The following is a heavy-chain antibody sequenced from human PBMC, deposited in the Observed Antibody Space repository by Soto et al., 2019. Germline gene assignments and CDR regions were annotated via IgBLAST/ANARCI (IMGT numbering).Heavy chain of an antibody. CDR2: FDPEDGET. V-gene: IGHV1-24*01. Sequence: ASVKVSCKVSGYTLTELSMHWVRQAPGKGLEWMGGFDPEDGETIYAQKFQGRVTMTEDTSTDTDYMELSSLRSEDTGVYYCATLSNDSWSGPNNWFHPRGPGTLVTVSS. D-gene: IGHD3-3*01. J-gene: IGHJ5*02. CDR1: GYTLTELS. CDR3: ATLSNDSWSGPNNWFHP.